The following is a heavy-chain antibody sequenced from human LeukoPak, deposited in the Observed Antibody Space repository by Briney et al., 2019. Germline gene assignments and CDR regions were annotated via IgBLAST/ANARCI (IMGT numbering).Heavy chain of an antibody. Sequence: GGSLRLSCAASGFTFSSYEMSWVRQAPGKGLEWVSYISSSGSTIYYADSVKGRFTISRDNAKNSLYLQMNSLRAEDTAVYYCASLPTGPYNWFDPWGQGTLVTVSS. CDR3: ASLPTGPYNWFDP. CDR2: ISSSGSTI. V-gene: IGHV3-48*03. CDR1: GFTFSSYE. D-gene: IGHD4-11*01. J-gene: IGHJ5*02.